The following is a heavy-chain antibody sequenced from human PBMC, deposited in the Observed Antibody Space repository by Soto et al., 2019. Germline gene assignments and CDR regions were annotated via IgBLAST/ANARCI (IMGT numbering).Heavy chain of an antibody. CDR3: AEFVLQADAPGHSYGMEV. J-gene: IGHJ6*02. Sequence: GSLRRSCAGSGFTFSDHFMDWVRQGPGKVLEWLGRGRNKTRSYTTEYAASVKGRFTISRDDSENLLYLQMNSLKTEDTAVYYCAEFVLQADAPGHSYGMEVWGQGTTVTLSS. D-gene: IGHD3-10*01. CDR1: GFTFSDHF. V-gene: IGHV3-72*01. CDR2: GRNKTRSYTT.